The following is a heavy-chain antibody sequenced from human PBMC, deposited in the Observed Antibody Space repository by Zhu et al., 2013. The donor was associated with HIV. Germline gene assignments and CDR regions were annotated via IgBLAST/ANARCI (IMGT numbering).Heavy chain of an antibody. CDR1: GFTFSAYE. Sequence: EVQLVESGGGLVHPGGSLRLSCAASGFTFSAYEMNWVRQAPGKGLEWLSYINVNGITMYYADSVKGRFTISRDNAKNSLYLQMNSLRAEDTAVYYCARIRSQVLDYWGQGTLVTVSS. V-gene: IGHV3-48*03. CDR2: INVNGITM. CDR3: ARIRSQVLDY. J-gene: IGHJ4*02. D-gene: IGHD3-3*02.